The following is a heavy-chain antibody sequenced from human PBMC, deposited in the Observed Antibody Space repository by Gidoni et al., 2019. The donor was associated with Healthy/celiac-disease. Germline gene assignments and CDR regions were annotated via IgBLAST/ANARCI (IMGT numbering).Heavy chain of an antibody. CDR3: AKDLAWTVTTNPVFDP. D-gene: IGHD4-17*01. V-gene: IGHV3-30*18. CDR2: ISYDGSNK. Sequence: QVQLVESGGGVVQPGRSLRLSCAASGFTFSSYGMHWVRQAPGKGLEWVAVISYDGSNKYYADPVKGRFTISRDNSKNTLYLQMNSLRAEDTAVYYCAKDLAWTVTTNPVFDPWGQGTLVTVSS. J-gene: IGHJ5*02. CDR1: GFTFSSYG.